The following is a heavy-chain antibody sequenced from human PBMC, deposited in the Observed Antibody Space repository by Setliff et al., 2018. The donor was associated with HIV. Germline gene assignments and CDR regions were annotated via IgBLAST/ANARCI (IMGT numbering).Heavy chain of an antibody. J-gene: IGHJ6*02. CDR1: GGSLSGYY. CDR2: INHSGST. V-gene: IGHV4-34*01. D-gene: IGHD3-3*01. CDR3: ARRLQFLEFLHGVGGLDV. Sequence: PSETLSLTCAVYGGSLSGYYWSWIRQPPGKGLEWIGEINHSGSTNYNPSLKSRVTISVDTSKDQFSLKLSSATAADTAVYYCARRLQFLEFLHGVGGLDVWGQGTTVTVSS.